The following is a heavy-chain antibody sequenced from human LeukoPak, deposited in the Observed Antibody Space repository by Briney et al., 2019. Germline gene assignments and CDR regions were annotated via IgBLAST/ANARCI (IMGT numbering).Heavy chain of an antibody. CDR3: AAGSNSGWYALDY. Sequence: GSLRLSCAASGFTFSNAWMSWVRQAPGKGLEWIGEINHSGSTNYNPSLKRRVTLSVDTSKNQFSLKLSSVTAADTAVYYCAAGSNSGWYALDYWGQGTLVTVSS. CDR1: GFTFSNAW. CDR2: INHSGST. J-gene: IGHJ4*02. D-gene: IGHD6-19*01. V-gene: IGHV4-34*08.